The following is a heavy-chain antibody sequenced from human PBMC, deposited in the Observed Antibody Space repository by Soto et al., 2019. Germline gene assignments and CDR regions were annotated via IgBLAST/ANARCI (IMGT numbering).Heavy chain of an antibody. CDR1: GLTLEPHC. V-gene: IGHV3-9*01. CDR3: LVLIRGPTRCTHF. CDR2: INWDSGSI. J-gene: IGHJ4*03. Sequence: RVPYSGSGLTLEPHCNHVVRQVPGKKQEWVSGINWDSGSIGYADSVKGRFTISRDNAKNSLYLQMNSLRPEDTALYYCLVLIRGPTRCTHFRGQRILV. D-gene: IGHD3-10*01.